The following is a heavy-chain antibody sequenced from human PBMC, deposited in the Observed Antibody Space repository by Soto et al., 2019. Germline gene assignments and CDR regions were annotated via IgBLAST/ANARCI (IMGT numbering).Heavy chain of an antibody. J-gene: IGHJ6*02. CDR3: GKGYWKGDV. CDR2: ISGSGGSI. V-gene: IGHV3-23*01. CDR1: GFTFSTYA. Sequence: EVQLLESGGGLVQPGGSLRLSCAASGFTFSTYAMNWVRQAPGNGLEWVSAISGSGGSIHYADSVKGRFTISRDNSKNTLYLQMNSLRDEDTAVYPCGKGYWKGDVWGQGTTVTVSS. D-gene: IGHD1-1*01.